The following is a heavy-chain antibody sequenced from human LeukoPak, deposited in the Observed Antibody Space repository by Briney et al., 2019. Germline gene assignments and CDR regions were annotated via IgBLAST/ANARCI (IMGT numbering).Heavy chain of an antibody. CDR2: INPNSGGT. J-gene: IGHJ6*02. V-gene: IGHV1-2*02. D-gene: IGHD3-3*01. Sequence: ASVKVSCKASEYTFIGYDMHWVRQAPGQGLEWMAWINPNSGGTNYAQKFQGRVALTRDTSISTAYMELSRLRSDDTAVYYCARGGDFWSGSDPYGMDVWGQGTTVTVSS. CDR3: ARGGDFWSGSDPYGMDV. CDR1: EYTFIGYD.